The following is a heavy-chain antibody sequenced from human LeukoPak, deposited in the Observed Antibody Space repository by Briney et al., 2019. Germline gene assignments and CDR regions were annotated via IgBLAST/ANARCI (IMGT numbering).Heavy chain of an antibody. CDR2: IYYSGST. Sequence: SETLSLTCTVSGGSISSYYWTWIRQPPGKGLEWLGYIYYSGSTNYNPSLKSRVTISLDTSKNQFSLRLTSVTAADTAVYYCARDLNGAFDYWGQGTLVTVSS. V-gene: IGHV4-59*01. CDR1: GGSISSYY. CDR3: ARDLNGAFDY. J-gene: IGHJ4*02. D-gene: IGHD4-17*01.